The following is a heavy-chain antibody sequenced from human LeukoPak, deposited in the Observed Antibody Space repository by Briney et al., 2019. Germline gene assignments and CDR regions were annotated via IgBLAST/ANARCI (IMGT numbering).Heavy chain of an antibody. CDR2: IYYSGST. J-gene: IGHJ3*02. CDR3: ARGHPTEDAFDI. V-gene: IGHV4-30-4*07. Sequence: SETLSLTCAVSGGSISSGGYSWSWIRQPPGKGLEWIGYIYYSGSTYYNPSLKSRVTISVDTSKNQFSLKLSSVTAADTAVYYCARGHPTEDAFDIWGQGTMVTVSS. CDR1: GGSISSGGYS.